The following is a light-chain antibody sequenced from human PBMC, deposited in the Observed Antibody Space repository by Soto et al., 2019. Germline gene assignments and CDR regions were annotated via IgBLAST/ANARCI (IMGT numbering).Light chain of an antibody. Sequence: QSALTQPASVSGSPGQSITTSCTGTSSDVGSYNLVSWYQQHPGKAPKLMIYEGSQRPSGVSNRFSGSKSGNTASLTISGLQAEDEADYYCCSYAGSSTVVFGGGTKLTVL. V-gene: IGLV2-23*01. CDR2: EGS. J-gene: IGLJ2*01. CDR3: CSYAGSSTVV. CDR1: SSDVGSYNL.